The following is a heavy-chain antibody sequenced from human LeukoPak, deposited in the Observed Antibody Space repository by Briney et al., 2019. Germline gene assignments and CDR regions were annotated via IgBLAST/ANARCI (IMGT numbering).Heavy chain of an antibody. J-gene: IGHJ4*01. CDR3: AKGIYSSGWSYFDY. CDR1: GFTFSNSA. Sequence: GGSLRLSCAASGFTFSNSAMSWVRQAPGKGLEWVSTLSGSGITTYYADSVKGRFTISRDNSKNTLYLQMNSLRAEDTAVYYCAKGIYSSGWSYFDYWGHGSLVTVSS. D-gene: IGHD6-19*01. V-gene: IGHV3-23*01. CDR2: LSGSGITT.